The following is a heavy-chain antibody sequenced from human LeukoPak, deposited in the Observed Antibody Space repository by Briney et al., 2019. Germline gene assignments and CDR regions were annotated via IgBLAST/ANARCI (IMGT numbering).Heavy chain of an antibody. D-gene: IGHD2/OR15-2a*01. V-gene: IGHV3-74*01. CDR3: VSFYETY. CDR1: GNYL. Sequence: PGGSLRLSCAASGNYLMHWVRQAPGKGLVWVSHINSDGSWTSYADSVKGQFTISKDNAKNTVYLQMNSLRAEDTAVYYCVSFYETYWGRGTLVTVSS. CDR2: INSDGSWT. J-gene: IGHJ4*02.